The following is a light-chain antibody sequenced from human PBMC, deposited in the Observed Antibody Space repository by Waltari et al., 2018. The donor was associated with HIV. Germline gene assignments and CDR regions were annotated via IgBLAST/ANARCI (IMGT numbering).Light chain of an antibody. Sequence: QSVLTQPPSASGTPGQRVTISCSGSSSNIGSNYVYWYQQLPGTAPKLLIYRSNQRPSGVPDRFSGSKAGTAASLAISGLRSEDEAGYYCAAWDDSLSGPVFGGGTKLTVL. CDR3: AAWDDSLSGPV. J-gene: IGLJ3*02. V-gene: IGLV1-47*01. CDR2: RSN. CDR1: SSNIGSNY.